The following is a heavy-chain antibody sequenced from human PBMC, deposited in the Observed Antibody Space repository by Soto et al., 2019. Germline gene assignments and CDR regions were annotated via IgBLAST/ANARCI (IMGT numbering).Heavy chain of an antibody. CDR1: GGTFSSYT. V-gene: IGHV1-69*13. J-gene: IGHJ5*02. D-gene: IGHD2-15*01. CDR3: ARNPLVVNGAWFDP. Sequence: SVKVSCKASGGTFSSYTISWVRQAPGQGLEWMGGIIPIFGTANYAQKFQGRVTITADESTSTAYMELSSLRSEDTAVYYCARNPLVVNGAWFDPWGQGTLVTVSS. CDR2: IIPIFGTA.